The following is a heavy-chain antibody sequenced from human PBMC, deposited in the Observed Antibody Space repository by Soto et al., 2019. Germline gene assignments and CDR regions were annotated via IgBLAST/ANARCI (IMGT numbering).Heavy chain of an antibody. Sequence: QLQLQESGPGLVKPSETLSLTCSVSGDSINSDSYYWGWIRQPPGKGLEWFGSIYYRGNTYYNPSLKTRVTISLDKSKSQFSLKLNSVTAADSAVYFCARLEGLATISYYFDYWGQGTLVTVSS. D-gene: IGHD3-9*01. CDR1: GDSINSDSYY. J-gene: IGHJ4*02. CDR2: IYYRGNT. V-gene: IGHV4-39*01. CDR3: ARLEGLATISYYFDY.